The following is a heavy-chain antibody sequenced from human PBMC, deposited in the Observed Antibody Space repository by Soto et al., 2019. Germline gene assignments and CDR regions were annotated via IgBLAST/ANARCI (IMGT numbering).Heavy chain of an antibody. CDR2: IYYSGST. CDR3: ARLPWAVAGLAY. Sequence: QLQLQESGPGLVKPSETLSLTCTVSGGSISSSSYYWGWIRQPPGKGLEWIGSIYYSGSTYYNPSLKSRVTISVDTSKNQFSLKLSSVTAADTAVYYCARLPWAVAGLAYWGQGTLVTVSS. V-gene: IGHV4-39*01. CDR1: GGSISSSSYY. J-gene: IGHJ4*02. D-gene: IGHD6-19*01.